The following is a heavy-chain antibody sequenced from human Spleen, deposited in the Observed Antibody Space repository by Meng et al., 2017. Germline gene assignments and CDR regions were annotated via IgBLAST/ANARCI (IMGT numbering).Heavy chain of an antibody. J-gene: IGHJ4*02. V-gene: IGHV1-3*01. Sequence: ASVKVSCKASGYTFTRYAMQWVRQAPGQRLEWMGWINAGNGNTKYSQKFQGRVTITRDTSASTAYMELSSLRSEDTAVYYCASNDPRGPLNDCSSTSCLDYWGQGTLVTVSS. CDR2: INAGNGNT. CDR1: GYTFTRYA. D-gene: IGHD2-2*01. CDR3: ASNDPRGPLNDCSSTSCLDY.